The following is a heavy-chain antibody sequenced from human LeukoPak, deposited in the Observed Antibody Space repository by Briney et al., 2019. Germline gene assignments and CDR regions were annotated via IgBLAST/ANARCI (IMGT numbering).Heavy chain of an antibody. CDR2: INSDGSST. CDR3: ARAVYYSNYLGY. D-gene: IGHD3-10*01. CDR1: GFTFSSYW. J-gene: IGHJ4*01. V-gene: IGHV3-74*01. Sequence: GGSLRLSCAASGFTFSSYWMHWVRQAPGKGLVWVSRINSDGSSTNYADSVKGRFTISRDNAKNTLYLQMNSLRAEDTAMYYCARAVYYSNYLGYWGQGTLVTVPS.